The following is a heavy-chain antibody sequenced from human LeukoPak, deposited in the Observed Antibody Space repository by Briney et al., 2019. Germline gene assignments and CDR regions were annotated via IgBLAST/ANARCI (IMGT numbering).Heavy chain of an antibody. D-gene: IGHD5-12*01. Sequence: PGGSLRLSCVASGFSFNNYAMNWVRQAPGKGLDWVSLIISSSGRTFYADSVKGRFTISREKPKNTLYLQMNSLRAEDTAVYYCAKGAYDYMEIAYFDYWGQGSLVTDSS. CDR2: IISSSGRT. CDR3: AKGAYDYMEIAYFDY. V-gene: IGHV3-23*01. J-gene: IGHJ4*02. CDR1: GFSFNNYA.